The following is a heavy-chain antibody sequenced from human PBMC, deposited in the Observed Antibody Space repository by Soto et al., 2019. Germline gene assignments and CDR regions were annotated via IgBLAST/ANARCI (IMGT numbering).Heavy chain of an antibody. V-gene: IGHV4-34*01. CDR3: ARGGSGGDRSPYYFDY. D-gene: IGHD2-21*01. CDR2: INHSGST. J-gene: IGHJ4*02. CDR1: GGSFSGYY. Sequence: QVQLQQWGAGLLRPSETLSLTCAVYGGSFSGYYWSWIRQPPGKGLEWIGEINHSGSTNYNPSLKRRVTISVDTSKNQFSLKLSSVSAADTAVYYCARGGSGGDRSPYYFDYWGQGTLVTVSS.